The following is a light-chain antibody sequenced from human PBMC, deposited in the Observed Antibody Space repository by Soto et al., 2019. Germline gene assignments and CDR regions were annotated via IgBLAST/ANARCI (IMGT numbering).Light chain of an antibody. J-gene: IGKJ5*01. CDR2: GAS. Sequence: ELVMTQSPATQSESPGERDTLSCRASQSVSSNLAWYQQKPGQAPRLLIYGASTRATGIPARFSGSGSGTEFTLTISSLQSEDFAVYYCQQYNNWPFTFGQGTRLEIK. V-gene: IGKV3-15*01. CDR1: QSVSSN. CDR3: QQYNNWPFT.